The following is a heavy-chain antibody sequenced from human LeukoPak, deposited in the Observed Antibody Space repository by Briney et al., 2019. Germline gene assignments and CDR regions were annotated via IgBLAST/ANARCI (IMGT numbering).Heavy chain of an antibody. V-gene: IGHV1-69*05. D-gene: IGHD3-10*01. CDR2: IIPVFGTV. Sequence: SVKVSCKASGDTFTNYAISWVRQAPGQGLEWVGGIIPVFGTVKYAQKLQGRVTITTDESTSTVYMELSSLRSEDTAVYYCARANSAYYDSGSFYSPGYWGRGTLVTVSS. J-gene: IGHJ4*02. CDR3: ARANSAYYDSGSFYSPGY. CDR1: GDTFTNYA.